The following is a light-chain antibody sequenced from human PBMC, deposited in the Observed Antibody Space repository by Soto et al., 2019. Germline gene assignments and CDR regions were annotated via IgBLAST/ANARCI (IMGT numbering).Light chain of an antibody. Sequence: DIQMTQSPSSLSASVGDRVTITCQASQDISNYLNWYQQKPGKAPKLLIYDASNLETGVSSRFSGSGSGTDFTFTISSLQAEDIARYYCQQYDNLPLTFGGGTKVEIK. V-gene: IGKV1-33*01. CDR2: DAS. CDR1: QDISNY. J-gene: IGKJ4*01. CDR3: QQYDNLPLT.